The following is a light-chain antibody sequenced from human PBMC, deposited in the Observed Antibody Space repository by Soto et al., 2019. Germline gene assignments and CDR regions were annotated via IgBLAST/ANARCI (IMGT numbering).Light chain of an antibody. V-gene: IGKV1-27*01. Sequence: DIQMTQSPSSLSASVGDRVTITCRASQGISNYLAWYQQKPGKVPKLLIYAASTLQSGVPSRFSGSGSGTDFTLTISSLQPEDAATYYCQKYNSAHTWTFGQGTKVEIK. CDR1: QGISNY. CDR2: AAS. J-gene: IGKJ1*01. CDR3: QKYNSAHTWT.